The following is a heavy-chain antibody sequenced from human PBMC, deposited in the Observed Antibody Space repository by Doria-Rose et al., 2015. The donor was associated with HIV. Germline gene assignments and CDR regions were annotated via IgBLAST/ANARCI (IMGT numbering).Heavy chain of an antibody. J-gene: IGHJ3*02. CDR1: GYTFTNYD. V-gene: IGHV1-8*02. CDR2: MNPNRGNT. D-gene: IGHD1-26*01. CDR3: ARGRWGIVGATVDAFDI. Sequence: VQLLESGAEVKKPGASGKVSCKASGYTFTNYDINWVRQATGQGLEWMGWMNPNRGNTGYARKFQGRVTMTRITPISTAYMELSSLGSEDTAVYYCARGRWGIVGATVDAFDIWGQGTLVTVSS.